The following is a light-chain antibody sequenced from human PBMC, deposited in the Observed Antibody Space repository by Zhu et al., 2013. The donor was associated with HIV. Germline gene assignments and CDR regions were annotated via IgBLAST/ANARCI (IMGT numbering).Light chain of an antibody. V-gene: IGLV2-8*01. Sequence: QSALTQPPSASGSPGQSVTISCTGTSSDVGGYNSVSWYQQYPGKAPKLMIYEVSKRPSGVPDRFSGSKSGDTASLTVSGLQAEDEADYYCNSYAGRSNYVFGTGTKVTVL. CDR3: NSYAGRSNYV. J-gene: IGLJ1*01. CDR1: SSDVGGYNS. CDR2: EVS.